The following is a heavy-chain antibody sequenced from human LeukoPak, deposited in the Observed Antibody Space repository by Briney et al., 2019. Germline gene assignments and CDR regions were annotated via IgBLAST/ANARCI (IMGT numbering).Heavy chain of an antibody. J-gene: IGHJ1*01. CDR1: GFTFNRCW. Sequence: GGSLRPSCVVSGFTFNRCWMNWVRQAPGKGLEWVAHINPDGRDTYYVDSVKGRFTISRDNAENSMYLQMNSLRVEDTAVYYCTSWGDTTAEYFQRWGQGTLVTVSS. CDR2: INPDGRDT. CDR3: TSWGDTTAEYFQR. D-gene: IGHD2-21*02. V-gene: IGHV3-7*01.